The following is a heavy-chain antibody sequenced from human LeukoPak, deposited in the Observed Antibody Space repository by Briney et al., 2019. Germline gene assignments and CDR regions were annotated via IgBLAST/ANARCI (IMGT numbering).Heavy chain of an antibody. V-gene: IGHV3-15*01. D-gene: IGHD3-10*01. CDR2: IKSKTDGAAT. Sequence: GGSLTLSCADSGFTFSDAWMSWVRQAPGRGLEWVGRIKSKTDGAATDYAAPVKGRFTISRDDSKNTLFLQTNSLRTEDTAVYYCTTATMIRGVSDYWGQGTLVTVSP. CDR1: GFTFSDAW. J-gene: IGHJ4*02. CDR3: TTATMIRGVSDY.